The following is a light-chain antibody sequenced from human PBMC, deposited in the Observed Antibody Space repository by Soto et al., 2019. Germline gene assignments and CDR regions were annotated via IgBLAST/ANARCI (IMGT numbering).Light chain of an antibody. CDR1: QGISSY. CDR3: QQLNSYLMYT. CDR2: AAS. V-gene: IGKV1-9*01. Sequence: DIQLTQSPSFLSASVRDRVTITCRASQGISSYLAWYQQKPGKAPKLLIYAASTLQSGVPSRFSGSGSGTEFTLTISSLQPEDFATYYCQQLNSYLMYTFGQGTKLEIK. J-gene: IGKJ2*01.